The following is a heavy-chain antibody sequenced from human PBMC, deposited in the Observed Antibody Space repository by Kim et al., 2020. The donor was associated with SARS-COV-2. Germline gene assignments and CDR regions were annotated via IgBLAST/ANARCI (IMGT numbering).Heavy chain of an antibody. V-gene: IGHV3-66*01. CDR3: ARDGVAVAYAFDI. J-gene: IGHJ3*02. D-gene: IGHD6-19*01. Sequence: YADSVKGRFTISRDNSKNTLYLQMNSLRAEDTAVYYCARDGVAVAYAFDIWGQGTMVTVSS.